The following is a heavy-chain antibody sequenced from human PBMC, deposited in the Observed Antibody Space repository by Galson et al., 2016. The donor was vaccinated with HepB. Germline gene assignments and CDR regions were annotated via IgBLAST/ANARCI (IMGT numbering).Heavy chain of an antibody. CDR2: ISAYNGNT. V-gene: IGHV1-18*01. CDR1: GYTFANYG. D-gene: IGHD6-25*01. CDR3: TRDPPGIAAAMGDH. Sequence: SVKVSCKAFGYTFANYGISWVRQAPGQGLEWMGWISAYNGNTDYAQKFQGRVTMTTDISTSTAYMELRSLKYDDTAMYYCTRDPPGIAAAMGDHWGPGILATVSS. J-gene: IGHJ4*02.